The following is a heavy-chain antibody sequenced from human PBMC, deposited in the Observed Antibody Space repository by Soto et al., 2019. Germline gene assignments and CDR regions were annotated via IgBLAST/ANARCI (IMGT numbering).Heavy chain of an antibody. CDR2: ISGSGGST. CDR1: GFTFSSYA. D-gene: IGHD1-26*01. CDR3: ARRGSGSYYDY. J-gene: IGHJ4*02. Sequence: EVQLLESGGGLVQPGGSLRLSCAASGFTFSSYAMRWVRQAPGKGLEWVSAISGSGGSTYYAASVKGRFTISRDNSKNTLYLQMNSLRAEDTAVYYCARRGSGSYYDYWGQGTLVTVSS. V-gene: IGHV3-23*01.